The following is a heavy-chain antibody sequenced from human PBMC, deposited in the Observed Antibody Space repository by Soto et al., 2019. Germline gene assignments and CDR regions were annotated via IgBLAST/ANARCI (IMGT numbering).Heavy chain of an antibody. CDR1: GFTVSNNY. Sequence: EVQLVESGGGLVQPGGSLRLSCAASGFTVSNNYMSWVRQAPGKGLEWVSVLYSGGSTYYADSVKGRFTISRDNSKNTVYLQMNSLRAEDTAVYYCARAITVVYATPGSFQHWGQGTLVTVSS. V-gene: IGHV3-66*01. CDR3: ARAITVVYATPGSFQH. D-gene: IGHD1-26*01. CDR2: LYSGGST. J-gene: IGHJ1*01.